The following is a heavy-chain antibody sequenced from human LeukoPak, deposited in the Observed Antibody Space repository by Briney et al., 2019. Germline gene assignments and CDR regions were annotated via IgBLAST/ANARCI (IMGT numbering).Heavy chain of an antibody. CDR1: GGSISSYY. V-gene: IGHV4-59*12. Sequence: SETLSLTCTVSGGSISSYYWSWIRQPPGKGLEWIGYIYYSGSTNYNPSLKSRVTMSVDTSKNQFSLKLISVTAADTAVYYCARDRRERDYYYMDVWGKGTTVTVSS. D-gene: IGHD1-1*01. CDR3: ARDRRERDYYYMDV. J-gene: IGHJ6*03. CDR2: IYYSGST.